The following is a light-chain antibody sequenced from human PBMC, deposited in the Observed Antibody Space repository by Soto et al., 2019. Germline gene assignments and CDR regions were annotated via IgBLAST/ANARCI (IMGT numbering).Light chain of an antibody. J-gene: IGKJ4*01. V-gene: IGKV3-20*01. Sequence: EIVLTQSPGTLSLSPGERATLSCRASQSLTTNYLAWHQQKPGQAPRLLIYDASSRATGIPDRFSGSGSGTDFTLTIARLEPEDFAVFYCQQGVTFGGGTKVEIK. CDR2: DAS. CDR3: QQGVT. CDR1: QSLTTNY.